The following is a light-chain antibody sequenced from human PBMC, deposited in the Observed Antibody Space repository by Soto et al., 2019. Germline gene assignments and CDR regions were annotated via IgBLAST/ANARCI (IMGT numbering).Light chain of an antibody. J-gene: IGKJ4*01. CDR1: QGISSW. V-gene: IGKV1-12*01. Sequence: DIQMTQSPSSVSAPVGDRVTITCRAIQGISSWLTWYQQKPGKAPKLLIYAASSLQSGVPSRISSSGSETDITRAISSLLHEDFAAYYCEQASSYPLSCGGGTMVEIK. CDR2: AAS. CDR3: EQASSYPLS.